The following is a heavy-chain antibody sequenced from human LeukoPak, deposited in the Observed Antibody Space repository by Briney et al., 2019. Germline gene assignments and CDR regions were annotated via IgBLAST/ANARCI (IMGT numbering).Heavy chain of an antibody. V-gene: IGHV3-48*01. CDR3: AKDRDIVVVPAAIRQGLDY. CDR1: GFTFSTYS. J-gene: IGHJ4*02. D-gene: IGHD2-2*01. CDR2: ITSSSSTI. Sequence: GGSLRLSCAASGFTFSTYSMNGVRQAPGKGLEWVSYITSSSSTIYYADSVKGRFTISRENSKNTLYLQMNSLRAEDTAVYYCAKDRDIVVVPAAIRQGLDYWGQGTLVTVSS.